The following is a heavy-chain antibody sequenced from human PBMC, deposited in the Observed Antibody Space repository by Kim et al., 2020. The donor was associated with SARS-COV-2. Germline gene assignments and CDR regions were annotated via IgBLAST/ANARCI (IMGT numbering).Heavy chain of an antibody. CDR1: GFTVSSNY. J-gene: IGHJ6*02. Sequence: GGSLRLSCAASGFTVSSNYMSWVRQAPGKGLEWVSVIYSGGSTYYADSVKGRFTISRDNSMNTLYLQMNSLRAEDTAVYYCARDVIFSYGDLDYYYGMDVWGQGTTVTVSS. D-gene: IGHD4-17*01. V-gene: IGHV3-53*01. CDR2: IYSGGST. CDR3: ARDVIFSYGDLDYYYGMDV.